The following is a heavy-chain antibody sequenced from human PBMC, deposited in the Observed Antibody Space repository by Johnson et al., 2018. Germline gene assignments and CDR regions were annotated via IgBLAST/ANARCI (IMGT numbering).Heavy chain of an antibody. D-gene: IGHD5-12*01. CDR3: TTRIEYSGYDYKEYGMDV. CDR1: GFTFSNAW. Sequence: VQLVESGGGLVKPGGSIRLSCAASGFTFSNAWMSWVRQAPGKGLEWVGRIKSKTDGGTTDYAAPVKGRFTISRDDSKNTLYLQMNSLKTEDTAVYYCTTRIEYSGYDYKEYGMDVWGQGTTVTVSS. V-gene: IGHV3-15*01. J-gene: IGHJ6*02. CDR2: IKSKTDGGTT.